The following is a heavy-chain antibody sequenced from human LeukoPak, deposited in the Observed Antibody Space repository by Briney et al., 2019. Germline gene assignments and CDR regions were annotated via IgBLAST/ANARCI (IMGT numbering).Heavy chain of an antibody. CDR1: GGSISSSSYY. CDR3: ARDRGYDMQHDAFDI. J-gene: IGHJ3*02. V-gene: IGHV4-39*07. Sequence: SETLSLTCTVSGGSISSSSYYWGWIRQPPGKGLEWVGSIYYSGSTYYNPSLKSRVTISVDTSKNQFSLKLSSVTAADTAVYYCARDRGYDMQHDAFDIWGQGTMVTVSS. D-gene: IGHD3-9*01. CDR2: IYYSGST.